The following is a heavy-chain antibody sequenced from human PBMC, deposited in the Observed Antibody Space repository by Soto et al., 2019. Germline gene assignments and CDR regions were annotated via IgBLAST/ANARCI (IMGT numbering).Heavy chain of an antibody. CDR3: ARRVNYYGSGSLNFDY. Sequence: SETLSLTCTVSGGSISSFYWSWIRQPPGKGLEWIGYIFYTGSTNYNPSLKGRVTISVDTSKNQFSLKLSSVTAADTAVYYCARRVNYYGSGSLNFDYWGQGTLVTVSS. J-gene: IGHJ4*02. V-gene: IGHV4-59*08. CDR1: GGSISSFY. D-gene: IGHD3-10*01. CDR2: IFYTGST.